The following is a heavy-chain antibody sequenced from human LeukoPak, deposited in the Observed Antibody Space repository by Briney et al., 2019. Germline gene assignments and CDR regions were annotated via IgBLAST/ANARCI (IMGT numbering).Heavy chain of an antibody. D-gene: IGHD3-22*01. CDR2: ISYHGSDK. CDR3: AKDRKTYDSSGYKDY. V-gene: IGHV3-30*18. Sequence: WGSLRLSCAASGFAFSSFGVHWVRQAPGKGLDWVALISYHGSDKYYADSVKGRFTISRDNSKNTLYLQMNSLRVEDSAVYYCAKDRKTYDSSGYKDYWGQGTLVTVSS. CDR1: GFAFSSFG. J-gene: IGHJ4*02.